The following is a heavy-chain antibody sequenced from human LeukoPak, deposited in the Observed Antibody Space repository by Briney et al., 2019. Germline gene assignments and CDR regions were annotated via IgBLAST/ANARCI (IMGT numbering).Heavy chain of an antibody. Sequence: PGGSLRLSCAASGFTFSSYSMNWVRQAPGKGLEWVSSISSSRSYIYYADSVKGRFTISRDNAKNSLYLQMNSLRAEDTAVYYCARGDGNWFDPWGQGTLVTVSS. V-gene: IGHV3-21*01. CDR3: ARGDGNWFDP. J-gene: IGHJ5*02. CDR2: ISSSRSYI. D-gene: IGHD5-24*01. CDR1: GFTFSSYS.